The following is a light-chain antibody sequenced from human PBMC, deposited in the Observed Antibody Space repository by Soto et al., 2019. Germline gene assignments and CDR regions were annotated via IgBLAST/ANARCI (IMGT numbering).Light chain of an antibody. V-gene: IGKV1-6*01. CDR2: AAS. Sequence: AVQMTQSPSSLSASVGDRVTITCRASQAIRSDLGWYQMKPGKVPKLLIYAASNLQSEVPSRFIGRGYGTDFTLTISSLQPEDFATYYCLQDYNYPRTFGQGTKVEI. CDR1: QAIRSD. CDR3: LQDYNYPRT. J-gene: IGKJ1*01.